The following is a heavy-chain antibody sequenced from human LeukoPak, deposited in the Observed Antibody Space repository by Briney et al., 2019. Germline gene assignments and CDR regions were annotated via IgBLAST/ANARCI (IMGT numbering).Heavy chain of an antibody. CDR3: ARLGVAGGPSSAEYFQH. Sequence: ASVKVSCKASGYTFSSYAISWVRQAPGQGLDWMGWISLYNPKTNYAQKFQGRVTMTTDTSTSTAYMELMSLRSDDTAVYYCARLGVAGGPSSAEYFQHWGQGTLVTVSS. CDR2: ISLYNPKT. CDR1: GYTFSSYA. D-gene: IGHD6-19*01. V-gene: IGHV1-18*01. J-gene: IGHJ1*01.